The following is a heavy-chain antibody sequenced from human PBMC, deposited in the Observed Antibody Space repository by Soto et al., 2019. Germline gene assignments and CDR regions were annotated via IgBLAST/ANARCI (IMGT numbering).Heavy chain of an antibody. CDR3: ARERAAPSWIDP. J-gene: IGHJ5*02. V-gene: IGHV4-4*07. Sequence: PSETLSLTCTVSGGSITSNYWTWIRRTAGKGFEWTARSYTSGTTDYNPSLKGRLSMSLHPSKNQFSLSLASVTAADTGIYYCARERAAPSWIDPWGQGILVTVSS. CDR2: SYTSGTT. D-gene: IGHD6-6*01. CDR1: GGSITSNY.